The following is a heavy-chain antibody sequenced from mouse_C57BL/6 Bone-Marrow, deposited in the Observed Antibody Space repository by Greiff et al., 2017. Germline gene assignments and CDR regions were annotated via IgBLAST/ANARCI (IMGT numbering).Heavy chain of an antibody. CDR3: TCYGYYVYGMDY. V-gene: IGHV14-4*01. CDR2: IDPEDGDT. Sequence: DVQLQQSGAELVRPGASVKLSCTASGFNIKDYYMHWVKQRPEQGLEWIGWIDPEDGDTEYASKFQGKATITADTSSNTAYLQLSSLTSEDTAVYYCTCYGYYVYGMDYWGQGTSVTVSS. D-gene: IGHD2-3*01. CDR1: GFNIKDYY. J-gene: IGHJ4*01.